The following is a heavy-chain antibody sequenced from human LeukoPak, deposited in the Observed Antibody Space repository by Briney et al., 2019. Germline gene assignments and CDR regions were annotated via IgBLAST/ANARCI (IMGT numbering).Heavy chain of an antibody. D-gene: IGHD6-13*01. CDR1: GGSISSGSYY. V-gene: IGHV4-61*02. Sequence: PSQTLSLTCTVSGGSISSGSYYWSWIRQPAGKGLEWIGRLYTSGSTKYNPSLKSRVTISVDTSKNQFSLKLSSVTAADTAVYYCARAGSWYRLFDYWGQGTLVTVSS. CDR2: LYTSGST. J-gene: IGHJ4*02. CDR3: ARAGSWYRLFDY.